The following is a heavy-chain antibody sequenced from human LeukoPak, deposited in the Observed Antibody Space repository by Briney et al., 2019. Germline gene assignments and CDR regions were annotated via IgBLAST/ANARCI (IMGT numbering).Heavy chain of an antibody. J-gene: IGHJ3*02. CDR1: GFTFSSYW. Sequence: GGSLRLSCAVSGFTFSSYWMSWVRQAPGKGLEWVANIKQDGSEKYYVDSVKGRFTISRDNAKNSLYLQMNSLRAEDTAVYYCARMDGGILLFSDAFDIWGQGTMVTVSS. CDR3: ARMDGGILLFSDAFDI. D-gene: IGHD2-21*02. CDR2: IKQDGSEK. V-gene: IGHV3-7*01.